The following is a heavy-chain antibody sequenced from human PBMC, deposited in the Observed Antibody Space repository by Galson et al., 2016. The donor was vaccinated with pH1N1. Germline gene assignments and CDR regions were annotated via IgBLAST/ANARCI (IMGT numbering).Heavy chain of an antibody. CDR3: ARLRGGITVVREVYFDL. CDR1: GYNFATYW. Sequence: QSGAEVKKPGESLKISCKGSGYNFATYWIGWVRQMPGKGLEWMGKVYPRDSDTRYSPSFRGLFTFSADKSIGTAYLQWSSLEASDTAIYYCARLRGGITVVREVYFDLWGQGTLVTVSP. J-gene: IGHJ4*02. CDR2: VYPRDSDT. D-gene: IGHD3-10*01. V-gene: IGHV5-51*01.